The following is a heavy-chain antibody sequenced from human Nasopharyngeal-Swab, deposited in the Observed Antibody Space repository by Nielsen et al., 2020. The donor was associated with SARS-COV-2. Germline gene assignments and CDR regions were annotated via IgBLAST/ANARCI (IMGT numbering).Heavy chain of an antibody. CDR1: GFTFSIYS. V-gene: IGHV3-21*01. CDR2: ISSSSSYI. Sequence: GSLKISCSASGFTFSIYSMNWVRQAPGKGLEWVSSISSSSSYIYYADSVKGRFTISRDNAKNSLYLQMNSLRAEDSTVYYCARQNFQTGGASYGMDVWGQGTTVTVSS. J-gene: IGHJ6*02. D-gene: IGHD3-16*01. CDR3: ARQNFQTGGASYGMDV.